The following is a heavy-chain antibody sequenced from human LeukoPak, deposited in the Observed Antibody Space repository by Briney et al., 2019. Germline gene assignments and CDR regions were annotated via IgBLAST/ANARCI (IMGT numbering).Heavy chain of an antibody. CDR2: IYYSGST. CDR3: ARVSGSLPAVTFDY. Sequence: PSETLSLTCTVSGGSISSGGYYWSWIRQHPGKGLEWIGYIYYSGSTYYNSSLKSRVSISLDTSKNQFSLRLNSVTAADTAVYFCARVSGSLPAVTFDYWGQGTLVPVSS. V-gene: IGHV4-30-4*08. J-gene: IGHJ4*02. D-gene: IGHD2-2*01. CDR1: GGSISSGGYY.